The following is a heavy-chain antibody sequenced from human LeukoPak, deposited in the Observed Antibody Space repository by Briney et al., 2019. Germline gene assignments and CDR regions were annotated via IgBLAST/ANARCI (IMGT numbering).Heavy chain of an antibody. CDR2: IYTTGRK. J-gene: IGHJ4*02. Sequence: GGSLRLSCTVSGFTVSSNSMSLVRQAPGKGLEWVSFIYTTGRKQNSDSVKGRFTISRDSSKNTLYLQMNSLRAEDTAVYYCARRAGDYSHPYDYWGQGTLVTVSS. CDR1: GFTVSSNS. V-gene: IGHV3-53*01. CDR3: ARRAGDYSHPYDY. D-gene: IGHD3-22*01.